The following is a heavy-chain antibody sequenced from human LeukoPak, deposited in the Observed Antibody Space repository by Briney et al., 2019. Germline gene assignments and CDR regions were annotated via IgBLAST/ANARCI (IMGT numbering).Heavy chain of an antibody. CDR3: ANSLVLGAFDI. Sequence: GESLKISCKGSGYSFTNYWIGWVRQMPGKGLEWMGIIYPGDSDTRYSPSFQGQVTISVDKSTTTAYLQWSSLRTSDTAMYYCANSLVLGAFDIWGQGTVVTVSS. D-gene: IGHD3-10*01. J-gene: IGHJ3*02. V-gene: IGHV5-51*01. CDR1: GYSFTNYW. CDR2: IYPGDSDT.